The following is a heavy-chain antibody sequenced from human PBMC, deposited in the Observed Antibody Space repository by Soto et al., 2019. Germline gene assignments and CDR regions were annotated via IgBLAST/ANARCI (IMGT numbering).Heavy chain of an antibody. V-gene: IGHV3-30*18. CDR2: ISDDGSNT. Sequence: PGGSLRLSCAASGFTFSSYVMHWVRQAPGKGLEWVAVISDDGSNTYYSDSVKGRFTISRDNSKNTLYLQFTGLRAEDTAVYYCAKDPGSSWYAFYFYYYGMDVWGQGTTVTVSS. J-gene: IGHJ6*02. CDR3: AKDPGSSWYAFYFYYYGMDV. D-gene: IGHD6-13*01. CDR1: GFTFSSYV.